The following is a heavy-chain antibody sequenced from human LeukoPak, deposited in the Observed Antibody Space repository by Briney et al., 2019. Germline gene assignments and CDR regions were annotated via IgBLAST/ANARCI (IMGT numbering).Heavy chain of an antibody. Sequence: GGSLRLSCAASGFTFISYAMSWVRQAPGKGLEWVSAISGSGGSTYYADSVKGRFTISRDNSKNTLYLQMNSLRAEDTAVYYCAKYLAYYDFWSGYLYYYYGMDVWGQGTTVTVSS. D-gene: IGHD3-3*01. V-gene: IGHV3-23*01. CDR2: ISGSGGST. CDR1: GFTFISYA. CDR3: AKYLAYYDFWSGYLYYYYGMDV. J-gene: IGHJ6*02.